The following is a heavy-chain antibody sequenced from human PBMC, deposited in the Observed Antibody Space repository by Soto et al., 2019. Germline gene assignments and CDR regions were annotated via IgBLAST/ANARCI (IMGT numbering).Heavy chain of an antibody. J-gene: IGHJ4*02. CDR3: ARGSTVASKFDY. D-gene: IGHD4-17*01. V-gene: IGHV3-30-3*01. CDR2: ISYDGSNK. Sequence: QVQLVESGGGVVQPGRSLRLSCAASGFTFSSYAMHWVRQAPGKGLEWVAVISYDGSNKYYADSVKGRFTISRDNSKNALYLQMNSLIAEDKAVYYFARGSTVASKFDYWGQGTLVTVSS. CDR1: GFTFSSYA.